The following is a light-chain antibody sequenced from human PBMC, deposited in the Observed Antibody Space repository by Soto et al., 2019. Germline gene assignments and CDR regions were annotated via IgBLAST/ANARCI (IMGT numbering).Light chain of an antibody. CDR2: DAS. CDR1: QSVSRN. Sequence: EIVMTQSPATLSVSPGERASLSCRASQSVSRNVAWYQQTPGQAPGLLIHDASTRATGISVRFSGSGSGTEFTLTISSLQSEDFALYHCRKYNNWLWTFGQGTKVEIK. J-gene: IGKJ1*01. V-gene: IGKV3-15*01. CDR3: RKYNNWLWT.